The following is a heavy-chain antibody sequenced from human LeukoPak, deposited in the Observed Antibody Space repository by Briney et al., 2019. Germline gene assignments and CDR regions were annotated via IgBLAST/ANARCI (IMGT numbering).Heavy chain of an antibody. J-gene: IGHJ4*02. D-gene: IGHD2-2*02. CDR3: ARCTSTSCYNFDY. CDR2: IYPGDSDT. Sequence: GESLKISCKGSGYSFTSYWIGWVRQMPGKGLEWMGIIYPGDSDTRYSPSFQGQVTISADKSISTAYLQWSSLKASDTAVYYCARCTSTSCYNFDYWGQGTLLTVSS. V-gene: IGHV5-51*01. CDR1: GYSFTSYW.